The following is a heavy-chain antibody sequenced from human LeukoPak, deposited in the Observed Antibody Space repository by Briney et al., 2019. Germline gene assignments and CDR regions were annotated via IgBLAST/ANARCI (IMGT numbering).Heavy chain of an antibody. CDR3: ARMYYYGSSGPSWFDP. V-gene: IGHV1-8*02. J-gene: IGHJ5*02. Sequence: ASVKVSCEASGYTFNGYYMHWLRQAPGQGLEWMGWMNPNSGNTGYGQKFQGRVTMTRDTSISTAYMELSSLTSEDTAVYYCARMYYYGSSGPSWFDPWGQGTLVTVSS. CDR2: MNPNSGNT. D-gene: IGHD3-22*01. CDR1: GYTFNGYY.